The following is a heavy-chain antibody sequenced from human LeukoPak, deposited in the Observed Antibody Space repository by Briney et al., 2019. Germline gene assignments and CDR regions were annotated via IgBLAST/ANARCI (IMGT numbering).Heavy chain of an antibody. D-gene: IGHD6-19*01. V-gene: IGHV3-53*01. CDR3: ASLSSGWYPDY. Sequence: PGGSLRLSCAASGFTVSSNYMSWVRQAPGKGLEWVSVIYSGGSTYYADSVKGRFTISRDNSKNTLYLQMNSLRAEDTAVYYCASLSSGWYPDYWGQGTLVTVSS. CDR1: GFTVSSNY. CDR2: IYSGGST. J-gene: IGHJ4*02.